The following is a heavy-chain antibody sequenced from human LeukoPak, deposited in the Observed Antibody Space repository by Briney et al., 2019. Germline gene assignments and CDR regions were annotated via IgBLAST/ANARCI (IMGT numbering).Heavy chain of an antibody. D-gene: IGHD4-17*01. V-gene: IGHV4-39*07. CDR1: GGSISSTSYY. Sequence: SETLSLTCTVSGGSISSTSYYWGWIRQPPGKGLEWIGSIYYSGSTYYNPSLKSRVTISVDTSKNQFSLKLSSVTAADTAVYYCARDTTDYAFDYWGQGTLVTVSS. CDR2: IYYSGST. J-gene: IGHJ4*02. CDR3: ARDTTDYAFDY.